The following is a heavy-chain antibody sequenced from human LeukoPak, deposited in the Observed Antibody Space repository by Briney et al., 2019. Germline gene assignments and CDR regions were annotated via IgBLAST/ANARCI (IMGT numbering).Heavy chain of an antibody. CDR2: ISTRGGT. J-gene: IGHJ5*02. Sequence: PSDTLSLTCTVSGYSICSLEWPCIREPPGKAGEGCGYISTRGGTSYTPSLTSRVTISRDTSKSQFSPNLSSVTAADLSVFYCARHRGTLDPWGQGTLVTVSS. CDR3: ARHRGTLDP. CDR1: GYSICSLE. D-gene: IGHD5-24*01. V-gene: IGHV4-4*09.